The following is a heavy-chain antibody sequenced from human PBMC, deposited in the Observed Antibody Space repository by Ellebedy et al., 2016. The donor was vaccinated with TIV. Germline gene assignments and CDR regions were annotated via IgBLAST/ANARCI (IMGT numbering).Heavy chain of an antibody. J-gene: IGHJ6*02. CDR3: AREGGAKNNCSGSICTNYFYYYAMDV. CDR1: GLAVSGNY. Sequence: GESLKISCVASGLAVSGNYMSWVRQSPGKGLEWVSGIYSGGKTFYGDSVKGRFTISRDNSKNTLYLQMNTLRVEDTAVYYCAREGGAKNNCSGSICTNYFYYYAMDVWGQGTTVIVSS. CDR2: IYSGGKT. D-gene: IGHD2-15*01. V-gene: IGHV3-53*01.